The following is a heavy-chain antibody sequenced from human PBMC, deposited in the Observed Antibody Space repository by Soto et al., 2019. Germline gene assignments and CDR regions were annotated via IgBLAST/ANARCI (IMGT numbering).Heavy chain of an antibody. CDR1: GYSFTSYW. D-gene: IGHD2-8*01. J-gene: IGHJ4*02. V-gene: IGHV5-51*01. Sequence: GESLKISCKGSGYSFTSYWIGWVRQMPGKGLEWMGIIYPGDSDTRYSPSFQGQVTISADKSISTAYLQWSSLKASDTAMYCCARLEGYCTNGVCYRDYFDYWGQGTLVTVSS. CDR2: IYPGDSDT. CDR3: ARLEGYCTNGVCYRDYFDY.